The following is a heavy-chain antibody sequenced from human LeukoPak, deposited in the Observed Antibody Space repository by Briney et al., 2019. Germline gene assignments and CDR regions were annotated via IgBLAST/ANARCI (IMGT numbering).Heavy chain of an antibody. CDR1: GYTFTSYV. CDR2: MGAYNGKT. D-gene: IGHD6-13*01. CDR3: AGSREAIAAAGKGNPFDY. V-gene: IGHV1-18*01. J-gene: IGHJ4*02. Sequence: GASGKVSCKASGYTFTSYVICWGRQAAGQRVGGMGGMGAYNGKTNYAQKLQGRVTMTTETSPSRAYMQRRRLMSDEPAGYYFAGSREAIAAAGKGNPFDYWGQGTLVTVYS.